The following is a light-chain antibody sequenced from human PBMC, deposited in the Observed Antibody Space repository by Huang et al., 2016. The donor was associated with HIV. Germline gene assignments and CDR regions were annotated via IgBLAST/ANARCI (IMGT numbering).Light chain of an antibody. CDR2: KIS. CDR3: QYGET. Sequence: DIQMTQSPSTLSAFIGDRVTTTCRASQNIKSWLAWYQQKQGKAPKLLIYKISSLQSGVPSRFSGSGSGTEFILTISSLQPDDVGTYYCQYGETFGQGTKVEIK. J-gene: IGKJ1*01. V-gene: IGKV1-5*03. CDR1: QNIKSW.